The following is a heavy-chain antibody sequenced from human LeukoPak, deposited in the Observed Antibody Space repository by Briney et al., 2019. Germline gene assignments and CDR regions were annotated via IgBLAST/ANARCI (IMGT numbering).Heavy chain of an antibody. CDR2: ISWNSADI. CDR3: TKETTVTNTGFDS. CDR1: GLIFDEYA. D-gene: IGHD4-11*01. J-gene: IGHJ4*02. Sequence: QPGRSLRLSCAASGLIFDEYAMHWVRQAPGKGLEWVSGISWNSADIAYADSVKGRFTISRDNAKNSLYLQMNSLRAEDTALYYCTKETTVTNTGFDSWGQGTLVTVSS. V-gene: IGHV3-9*01.